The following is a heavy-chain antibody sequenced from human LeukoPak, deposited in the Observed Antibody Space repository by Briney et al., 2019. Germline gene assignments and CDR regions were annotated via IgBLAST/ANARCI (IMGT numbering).Heavy chain of an antibody. Sequence: GGSLRLSCAASGFTFKNFAMHWVRQAPGKGLEYVSALRSDGATTYYADSVKGRFIISRDNSKNTPYLQMGSLRSEDMGVYYCERARRSGQPSSYFDYWGWGTQVTVSS. V-gene: IGHV3-64*02. D-gene: IGHD6-19*01. CDR3: ERARRSGQPSSYFDY. CDR2: LRSDGATT. J-gene: IGHJ4*02. CDR1: GFTFKNFA.